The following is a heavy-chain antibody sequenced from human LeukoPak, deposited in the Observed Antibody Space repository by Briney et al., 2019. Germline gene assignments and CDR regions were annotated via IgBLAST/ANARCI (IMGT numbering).Heavy chain of an antibody. Sequence: GGSLRLSCAASGFTFSSSAMNWVRQAPGKGLEWVSTISGTGDRTYYADSVKGRFTISRDNSKNTLFLQMNSLRAEDRAIYYCAKAYYGSGSYGWFDYWGQGTLVTVSS. V-gene: IGHV3-23*01. D-gene: IGHD3-10*01. CDR2: ISGTGDRT. J-gene: IGHJ4*02. CDR3: AKAYYGSGSYGWFDY. CDR1: GFTFSSSA.